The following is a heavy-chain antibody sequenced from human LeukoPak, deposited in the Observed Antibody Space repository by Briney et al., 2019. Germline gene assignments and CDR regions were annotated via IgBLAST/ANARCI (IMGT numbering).Heavy chain of an antibody. CDR1: GFNFDNFA. V-gene: IGHV3-30*04. J-gene: IGHJ4*02. CDR3: AKDNR. Sequence: PGGSLRLSCVVSGFNFDNFAMHWVRQPLGKGLEWVAVISHDGRTKYYADSMKGRITISRDNSKSTLYLQMNSLRAEDTAVYYCAKDNRWGQGTLVTVSS. CDR2: ISHDGRTK.